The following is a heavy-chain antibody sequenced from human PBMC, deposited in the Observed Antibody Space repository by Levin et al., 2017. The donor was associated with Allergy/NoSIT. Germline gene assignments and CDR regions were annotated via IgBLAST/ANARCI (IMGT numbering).Heavy chain of an antibody. V-gene: IGHV5-51*01. D-gene: IGHD5-12*01. CDR2: IYPGDSDT. CDR1: GYSFTSYW. J-gene: IGHJ4*02. CDR3: ARQGATTSLDY. Sequence: GESLKISCQGSGYSFTSYWIGWVRQMPGKGLEWMGNIYPGDSDTRYSPSFQGQVTNSADNSISSAYLQWSSMKASEAAMYYGARQGATTSLDYWGQGTLVTVSS.